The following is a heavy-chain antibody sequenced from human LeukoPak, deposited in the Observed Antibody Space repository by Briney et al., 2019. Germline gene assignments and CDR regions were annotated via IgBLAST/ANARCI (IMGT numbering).Heavy chain of an antibody. V-gene: IGHV4-61*02. CDR3: ARGYSNYHSYFYMDV. Sequence: PSETLSLTCTVSGGSISSGRFFWSWIRQPAGKGLEWIGRIYPSGSTNYNPSLKSRVTISVDTSKNQFSLKLSSVTAADTAVYYCARGYSNYHSYFYMDVWGKGTTVTASS. J-gene: IGHJ6*03. CDR1: GGSISSGRFF. CDR2: IYPSGST. D-gene: IGHD4-11*01.